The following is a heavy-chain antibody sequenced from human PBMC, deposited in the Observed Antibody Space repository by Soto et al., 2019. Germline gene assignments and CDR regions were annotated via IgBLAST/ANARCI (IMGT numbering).Heavy chain of an antibody. V-gene: IGHV4-59*01. D-gene: IGHD1-26*01. J-gene: IGHJ4*02. CDR3: ARGLAPEELAY. CDR1: GGSMSPYY. Sequence: SETLSLTCTVSGGSMSPYYWSWIRQAPGVGLEWIAYVYYSGYTHYNPSLKSRVTISVDTSKNQLSLKLTSVTAADTAVYYCARGLAPEELAYWGPGALVTVSS. CDR2: VYYSGYT.